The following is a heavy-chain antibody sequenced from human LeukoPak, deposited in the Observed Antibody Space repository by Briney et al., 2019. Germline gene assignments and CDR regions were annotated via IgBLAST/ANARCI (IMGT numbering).Heavy chain of an antibody. Sequence: SETLSLTCTVSGGSISSGDYYWSWIRQPPGKGLEWIGYIYYSGSTYYNPSLKSRVTISVDTSKNQFSLKLSSVTAADTAVYYCARGLGSYYDFWSGYSGSTTFDYWGQGTLVTVSS. CDR1: GGSISSGDYY. J-gene: IGHJ4*02. CDR3: ARGLGSYYDFWSGYSGSTTFDY. D-gene: IGHD3-3*01. CDR2: IYYSGST. V-gene: IGHV4-30-4*01.